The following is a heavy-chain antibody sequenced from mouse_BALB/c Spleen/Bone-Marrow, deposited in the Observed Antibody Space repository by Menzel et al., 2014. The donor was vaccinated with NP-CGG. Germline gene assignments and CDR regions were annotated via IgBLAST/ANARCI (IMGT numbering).Heavy chain of an antibody. CDR3: AREGGYYYGSRVAWFAY. CDR1: GFSLTSYG. V-gene: IGHV2-9*02. D-gene: IGHD1-1*01. CDR2: IWAGGST. Sequence: VKLVESGPGLVAPSQSLSITCTVSGFSLTSYGVHWVRQPPGKGLEWLGVIWAGGSTNYNSALMSRLSISKDNSKSQVFLKMNSLQTDDTAMYYCAREGGYYYGSRVAWFAYWGQGTLVTGSA. J-gene: IGHJ3*01.